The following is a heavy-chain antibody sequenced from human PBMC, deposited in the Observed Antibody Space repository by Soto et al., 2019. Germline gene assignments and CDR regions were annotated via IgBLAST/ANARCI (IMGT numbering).Heavy chain of an antibody. J-gene: IGHJ6*03. CDR2: IWYDGSNK. Sequence: QVQLVESGGCVVQPGRSLRLSCAASGFTFSSYGMHWVRQAPGKGLELVAVIWYDGSNKYYAYAVKGRFTISRDNSKNTLYLQMNSLRAEDTAVYYCARTSGYCSGCSFSLLYYMAVWGKGTTVT. CDR1: GFTFSSYG. V-gene: IGHV3-33*01. CDR3: ARTSGYCSGCSFSLLYYMAV. D-gene: IGHD2-15*01.